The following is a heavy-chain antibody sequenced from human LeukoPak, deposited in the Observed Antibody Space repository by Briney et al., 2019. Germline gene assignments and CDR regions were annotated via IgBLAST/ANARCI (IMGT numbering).Heavy chain of an antibody. D-gene: IGHD1-26*01. CDR2: IYYSGST. V-gene: IGHV4-59*01. Sequence: SETLSLTCTVSGGSISSYYWSWIRQPPGKGLEWIGYIYYSGSTNYNPSLKSRVTISVDTSKNQFSLKLSSVTAADTAVYYCARGARSGSSAYGYWGQGTQVTVSS. J-gene: IGHJ4*02. CDR3: ARGARSGSSAYGY. CDR1: GGSISSYY.